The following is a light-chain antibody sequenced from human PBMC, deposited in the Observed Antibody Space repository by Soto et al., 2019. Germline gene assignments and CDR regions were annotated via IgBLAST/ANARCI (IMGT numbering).Light chain of an antibody. CDR2: AAY. Sequence: DIQMTQSPSSLSASVGDRVTITCRASQNLRNYLNGYQQTPGKAPNLLIFAAYSLQGGVPSRFRGSGSGTDFTLTISSLQPEDWETYDCQQSSRTPYSWGQGTKLE. V-gene: IGKV1-39*01. CDR1: QNLRNY. J-gene: IGKJ2*03. CDR3: QQSSRTPYS.